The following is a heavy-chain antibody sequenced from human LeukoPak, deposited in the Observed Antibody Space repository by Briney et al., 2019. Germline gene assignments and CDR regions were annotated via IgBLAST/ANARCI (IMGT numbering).Heavy chain of an antibody. CDR2: ISGSGGST. D-gene: IGHD3-22*01. CDR1: GFTFSSYA. CDR3: AKDIRYYYDSSGPELFDY. J-gene: IGHJ4*02. Sequence: GGSLRLSCAASGFTFSSYAMSWVRQAPGKGLEWVSAISGSGGSTYYADSVKGRFTISRDDSKNTLYLQMNSLRAEDTAVYYCAKDIRYYYDSSGPELFDYWGQGTLVTVSS. V-gene: IGHV3-23*01.